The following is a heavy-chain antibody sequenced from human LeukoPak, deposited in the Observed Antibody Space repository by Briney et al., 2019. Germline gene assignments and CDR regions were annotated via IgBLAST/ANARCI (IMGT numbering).Heavy chain of an antibody. J-gene: IGHJ4*02. CDR1: GYIFTDYY. D-gene: IGHD3-10*01. CDR2: INTNTGNP. V-gene: IGHV7-4-1*02. Sequence: ASVKVSCKASGYIFTDYYIHWVRQAPGQGLEWMGWINTNTGNPTYAQGFTGRFVFSLDTSVSTAYLQISSLKAEDTAVYYCAREYYYGSGSSKTHEDYWGQGTLVTVSS. CDR3: AREYYYGSGSSKTHEDY.